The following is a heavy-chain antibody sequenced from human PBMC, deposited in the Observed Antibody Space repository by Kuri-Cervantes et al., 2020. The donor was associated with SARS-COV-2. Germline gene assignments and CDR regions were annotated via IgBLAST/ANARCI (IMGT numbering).Heavy chain of an antibody. D-gene: IGHD3-10*01. CDR3: ARASVRGIIITYHSYGMEV. CDR1: GYTFTDYY. J-gene: IGHJ6*02. CDR2: INPNSGGT. Sequence: ASVKVSCKASGYTFTDYYMHWVRQAPGQGLEWMGWINPNSGGTNYAQKFQGWVTMTRDTSTSTAYMELSRLRSDDTAVYYCARASVRGIIITYHSYGMEVWGQGTTVTVSS. V-gene: IGHV1-2*04.